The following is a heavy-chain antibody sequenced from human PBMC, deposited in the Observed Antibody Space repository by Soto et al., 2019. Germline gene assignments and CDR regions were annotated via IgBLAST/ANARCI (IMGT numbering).Heavy chain of an antibody. D-gene: IGHD2-15*01. J-gene: IGHJ4*02. V-gene: IGHV4-31*03. Sequence: SETLSLTCNVSGGSINSDGHYWGWIRQHPGKGLEWIGYIHYRGRTSYNPSRKSRGYISLETSGHHFSLKLTSVTVPDTAVYYCERCSDACGFDTWGQGILVTVSS. CDR1: GGSINSDGHY. CDR2: IHYRGRT. CDR3: ERCSDACGFDT.